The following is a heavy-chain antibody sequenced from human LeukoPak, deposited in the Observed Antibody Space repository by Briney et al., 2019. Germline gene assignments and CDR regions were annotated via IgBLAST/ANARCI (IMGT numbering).Heavy chain of an antibody. V-gene: IGHV3-9*01. CDR3: AKDSSSSWYDAFDI. D-gene: IGHD6-13*01. CDR2: ISWNSGSI. CDR1: GFTFDDYA. Sequence: GGSLRLSCAASGFTFDDYAMHWVRQAPGKGLEWVSGISWNSGSIGYADSVKGRFTISRNNAKNSLYLQMNSLRAEDTALYYCAKDSSSSWYDAFDIWGQGTMVTVSS. J-gene: IGHJ3*02.